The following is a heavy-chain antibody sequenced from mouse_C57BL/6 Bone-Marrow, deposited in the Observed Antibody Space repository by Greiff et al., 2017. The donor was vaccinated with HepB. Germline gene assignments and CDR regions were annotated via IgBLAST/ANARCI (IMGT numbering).Heavy chain of an antibody. D-gene: IGHD2-5*01. CDR3: ARYYSKGAWFAY. V-gene: IGHV5-4*01. Sequence: EVQLVESGGGLVKPGGSLKLSCAASGFTFSSYAMSWVRQTPEKRLEWVATISDGGSYTYYPDNVKGRFTISRDNAKNNLYLQMSHLKSEDTAMYYCARYYSKGAWFAYWGQGTLVTVSA. J-gene: IGHJ3*01. CDR1: GFTFSSYA. CDR2: ISDGGSYT.